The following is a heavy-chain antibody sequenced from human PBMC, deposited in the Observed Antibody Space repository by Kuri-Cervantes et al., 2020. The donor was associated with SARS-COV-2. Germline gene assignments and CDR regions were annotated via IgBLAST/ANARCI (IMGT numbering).Heavy chain of an antibody. J-gene: IGHJ2*01. D-gene: IGHD4-11*01. CDR2: IYPADSDT. V-gene: IGHV5-51*01. Sequence: KVSCKGSGYSFTNYWIGWVRQMPGKGLEWMGIIYPADSDTRYSPSFQGQVTISADKSISTAYLQWSSLKASDTAVYYCARPLYSNYDLGFWYFDLWGRGTLVTVSS. CDR1: GYSFTNYW. CDR3: ARPLYSNYDLGFWYFDL.